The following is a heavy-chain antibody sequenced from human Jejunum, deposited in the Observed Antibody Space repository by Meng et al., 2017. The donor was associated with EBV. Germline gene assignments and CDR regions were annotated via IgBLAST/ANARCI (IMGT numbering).Heavy chain of an antibody. CDR3: ARYFDGWNGDRFDP. J-gene: IGHJ5*02. D-gene: IGHD3-9*01. CDR1: GHTLTELS. Sequence: VPLGQSGAEVKKPGASVKVSCKVSGHTLTELSMHWVRQAPGKGLEWMGGFDFEDGETIYAQKFQGRVTMTEDTSTDTAYMELSSLRSEDTAVYYCARYFDGWNGDRFDPWGQGTLVTVSS. CDR2: FDFEDGET. V-gene: IGHV1-24*01.